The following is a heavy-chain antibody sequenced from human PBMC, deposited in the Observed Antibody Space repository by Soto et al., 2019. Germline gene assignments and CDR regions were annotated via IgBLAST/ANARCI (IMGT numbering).Heavy chain of an antibody. CDR3: ARHAGGCSSTSCIRTYYYYGMDV. CDR1: GFTFSSYW. J-gene: IGHJ6*02. Sequence: GSLRLSCAASGFTFSSYWMSWVRQAPGKGLEWVANIKQDGSEKYYVDSVKGRFTISRDNAKNSLYLQMNSLRAEDTAVYYCARHAGGCSSTSCIRTYYYYGMDVWGQGTTVTVSS. V-gene: IGHV3-7*03. D-gene: IGHD2-2*01. CDR2: IKQDGSEK.